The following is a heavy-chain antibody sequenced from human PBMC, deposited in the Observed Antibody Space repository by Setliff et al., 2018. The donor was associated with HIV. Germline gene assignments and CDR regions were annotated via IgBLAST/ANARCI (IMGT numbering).Heavy chain of an antibody. CDR1: GGSISSGTYY. CDR2: IYYSGST. D-gene: IGHD2-2*01. V-gene: IGHV4-39*07. CDR3: ARDRGSSSCPLGADY. J-gene: IGHJ4*02. Sequence: KSSETLSLTCTVSGGSISSGTYYWGWIRQPPGKGLEWIGSIYYSGSTYYNPSLKSRITISVDTSKNQFSLKLSSVTAADTAVYYCARDRGSSSCPLGADYWGQGTLVTVSS.